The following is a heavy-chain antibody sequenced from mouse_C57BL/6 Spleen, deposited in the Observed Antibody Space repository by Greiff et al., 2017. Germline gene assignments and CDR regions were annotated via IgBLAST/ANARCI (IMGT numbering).Heavy chain of an antibody. Sequence: VQLQQPGAELVRPGSSVKLSCKASGYTFTSYWMDWVKQRPGQGLEWIGNIYPSDSETPYNQKFKDKATLTVDKSSTTAYMQLSSLTSEDSAVYYCARNPCYDGYSYYAMDYWGPGTSVTVSS. V-gene: IGHV1-61*01. CDR1: GYTFTSYW. CDR2: IYPSDSET. D-gene: IGHD2-3*01. J-gene: IGHJ4*01. CDR3: ARNPCYDGYSYYAMDY.